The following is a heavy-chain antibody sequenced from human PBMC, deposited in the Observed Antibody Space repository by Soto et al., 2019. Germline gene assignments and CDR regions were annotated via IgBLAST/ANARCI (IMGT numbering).Heavy chain of an antibody. CDR1: GYSFTTYW. Sequence: VQLVQSGAEVKKPGESLKISCKGSGYSFTTYWIGWVRQMPGKGLEWMGIIYPDDSDTRYSPSIQGQVTISAEKSISTAYLQRSSLIASDSAMYYGARRSGRAGYRDAFDIWGQGTMVTVSS. CDR2: IYPDDSDT. D-gene: IGHD3-10*01. J-gene: IGHJ3*02. V-gene: IGHV5-51*01. CDR3: ARRSGRAGYRDAFDI.